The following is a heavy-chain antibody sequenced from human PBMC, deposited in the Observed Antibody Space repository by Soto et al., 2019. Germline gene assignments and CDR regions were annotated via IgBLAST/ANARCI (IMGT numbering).Heavy chain of an antibody. Sequence: GGSLRLSCAASGFTLSSYAMNWVRQAPGKGLAWVSGINSDGRSTTYADSVKGRFTISRDNAKNTLYLQMNSLRAEDTAVYYCARAYYYDTSGFWGFDYWGQGTLVTVSS. J-gene: IGHJ4*02. CDR3: ARAYYYDTSGFWGFDY. CDR1: GFTLSSYA. D-gene: IGHD3-22*01. CDR2: INSDGRST. V-gene: IGHV3-74*01.